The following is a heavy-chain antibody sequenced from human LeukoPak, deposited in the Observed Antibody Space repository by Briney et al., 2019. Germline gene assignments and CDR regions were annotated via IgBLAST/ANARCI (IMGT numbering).Heavy chain of an antibody. CDR3: ARDSYSMPLNDWFDP. Sequence: SEALSLTCTVSGGSISSSSYYWGWLRQPPGKGLEWIGSIYYSGSPYYNPSLKGRVTISADTSKNQFSLKLSPVTAADTAVYYCARDSYSMPLNDWFDPWGQGTLVTVSS. J-gene: IGHJ5*02. D-gene: IGHD2-15*01. CDR2: IYYSGSP. CDR1: GGSISSSSYY. V-gene: IGHV4-39*07.